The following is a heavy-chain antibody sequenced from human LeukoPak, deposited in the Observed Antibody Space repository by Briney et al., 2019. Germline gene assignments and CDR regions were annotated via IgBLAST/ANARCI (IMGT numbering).Heavy chain of an antibody. CDR1: GGSISSYY. V-gene: IGHV4-59*01. D-gene: IGHD6-13*01. CDR2: IYYSGST. J-gene: IGHJ5*02. CDR3: ARGRSWYEGWFDP. Sequence: SETLSLTCTVSGGSISSYYWSWIRQPPGKGLEWIGYIYYSGSTNYNPSLKSRVTISVDTSKNQFSLKLSSVTAADTAVYYCARGRSWYEGWFDPWGRGTLVTVSS.